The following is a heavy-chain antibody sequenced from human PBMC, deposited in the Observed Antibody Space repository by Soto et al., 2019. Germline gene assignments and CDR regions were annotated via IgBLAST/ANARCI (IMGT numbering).Heavy chain of an antibody. Sequence: GESLKISCAASGFTFSNAWMNWVRQAPGKGLEWVGRIKNKTDGGSTDYAAPVKDRFTISRDDSKNTLYLEMNSLKPEDTGLYYCTRYPFWSGYYYDDYWGLGTLVTVSS. V-gene: IGHV3-15*07. CDR3: TRYPFWSGYYYDDY. CDR2: IKNKTDGGST. J-gene: IGHJ4*02. D-gene: IGHD3-3*01. CDR1: GFTFSNAW.